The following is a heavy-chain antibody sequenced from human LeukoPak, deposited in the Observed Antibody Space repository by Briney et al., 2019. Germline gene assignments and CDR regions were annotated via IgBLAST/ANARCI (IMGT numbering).Heavy chain of an antibody. V-gene: IGHV3-23*01. Sequence: PGGSLRLSCAASGFTFSSYAMSWVRQAXXXXXXXXSAISGSGGSTYYADSVKGRFTISRDNSKNTLYLQMNSLRAEDTAVYYCAKSLEGLAAAEGYWGQGTLVTVSS. CDR1: GFTFSSYA. J-gene: IGHJ4*02. CDR2: ISGSGGST. CDR3: AKSLEGLAAAEGY. D-gene: IGHD6-13*01.